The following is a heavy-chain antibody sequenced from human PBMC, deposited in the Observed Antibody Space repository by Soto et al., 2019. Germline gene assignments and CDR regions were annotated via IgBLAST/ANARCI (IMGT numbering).Heavy chain of an antibody. J-gene: IGHJ4*02. Sequence: EVQVVESGGGLVQPGGSLRLSCAASGVSVTSNYMNWVRQAPGKGLEWVSIIDIGGNTYYADSVKDRFTISRDNSRNTLYLNMDSLRAEDTAVYYCARGRGSTGYLGREHYFDHWGQGTLVTVSP. CDR1: GVSVTSNY. V-gene: IGHV3-66*01. CDR3: ARGRGSTGYLGREHYFDH. D-gene: IGHD2-2*01. CDR2: IDIGGNT.